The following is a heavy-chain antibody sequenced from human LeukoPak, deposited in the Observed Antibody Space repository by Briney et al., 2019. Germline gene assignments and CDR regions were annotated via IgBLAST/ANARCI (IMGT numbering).Heavy chain of an antibody. V-gene: IGHV3-7*01. J-gene: IGHJ4*02. Sequence: GGSLTLSCAPSGFTFTSYWMSWVRQAPGKRLEWVANIEQDGSEKHYGDSVKGRFTISRDNAKNSLFLQMNSLRAEDTAVYYCARDPGIAAAGTVGYFDLWGQGNMVTVSS. D-gene: IGHD6-13*01. CDR1: GFTFTSYW. CDR2: IEQDGSEK. CDR3: ARDPGIAAAGTVGYFDL.